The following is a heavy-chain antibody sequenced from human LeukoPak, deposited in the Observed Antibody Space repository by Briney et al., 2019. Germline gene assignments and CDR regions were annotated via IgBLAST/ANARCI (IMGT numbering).Heavy chain of an antibody. J-gene: IGHJ4*02. CDR2: IKQDRSEK. V-gene: IGHV3-7*01. D-gene: IGHD2-8*01. CDR3: ARDLGETPYALESHDY. CDR1: GFSFGSYW. Sequence: PGGSLTLACAAYGFSFGSYWMSWVRPAPGKGRGWVAYIKQDRSEKYYMNSVKGRFTISRDNAKNSMYVQTNGLSAEDTAVYYCARDLGETPYALESHDYWGQGTLVTVSS.